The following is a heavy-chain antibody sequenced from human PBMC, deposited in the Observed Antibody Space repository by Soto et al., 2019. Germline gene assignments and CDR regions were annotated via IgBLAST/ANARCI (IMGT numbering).Heavy chain of an antibody. CDR3: ARAGGSDWSLDF. D-gene: IGHD6-19*01. CDR1: VFTFSDYS. CDR2: IGSSGSTI. V-gene: IGHV3-11*01. J-gene: IGHJ4*02. Sequence: QVYLVESGGGLVKPGGSLRLSCEASVFTFSDYSMTWIRQAPGKGLEWVAHIGSSGSTINHADSVKGRFTISRDNAKNSLYLQMNSLRDDDTAVYYCARAGGSDWSLDFWGQGTLVTVSS.